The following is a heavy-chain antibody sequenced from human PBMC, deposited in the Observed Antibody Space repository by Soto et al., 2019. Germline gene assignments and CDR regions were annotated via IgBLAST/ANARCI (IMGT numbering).Heavy chain of an antibody. Sequence: GGSLRLSYATSGFTVSNYAMSWVRQAPGKGLEWVSGISGSGGSSYYADSVKGRFTISRDNSKNTLNLQMDSLRAEDTAVYYCAKKSTDSSGYSDYWGQGTVVTVS. CDR1: GFTVSNYA. D-gene: IGHD2-2*01. J-gene: IGHJ4*02. CDR3: AKKSTDSSGYSDY. CDR2: ISGSGGSS. V-gene: IGHV3-23*01.